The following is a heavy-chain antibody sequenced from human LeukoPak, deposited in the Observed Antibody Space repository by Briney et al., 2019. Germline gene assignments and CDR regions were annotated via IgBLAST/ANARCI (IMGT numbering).Heavy chain of an antibody. CDR3: AGPRIFMTTVIPLPDRTFDS. CDR1: GGSFSGYY. CDR2: INHSGST. D-gene: IGHD4-17*01. V-gene: IGHV4-34*01. J-gene: IGHJ4*02. Sequence: SETLSLTCAVYGGSFSGYYWSWIRQPPGKGLEWIGEINHSGSTNYNPSLKKRVTITVDTSKNQFSLKLSYVTAADTAVYYCAGPRIFMTTVIPLPDRTFDSWGQGTLVTVSS.